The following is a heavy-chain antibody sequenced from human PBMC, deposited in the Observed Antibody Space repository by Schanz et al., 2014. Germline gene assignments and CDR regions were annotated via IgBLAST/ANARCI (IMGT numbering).Heavy chain of an antibody. V-gene: IGHV1-69*04. D-gene: IGHD3-22*01. CDR3: ARDYYDSSGYYYCDY. CDR1: GYTTFTDYY. CDR2: IIPILGIA. J-gene: IGHJ4*02. Sequence: VQLVQSGAEVKKPGASVKVSCKASGYTTFTDYYIHWVRQAPGQGLEWMGRIIPILGIANYAQKFQGRVTITADKSTSTAYMELSSLRSEDTAMYYCARDYYDSSGYYYCDYWGQGTLVTVSS.